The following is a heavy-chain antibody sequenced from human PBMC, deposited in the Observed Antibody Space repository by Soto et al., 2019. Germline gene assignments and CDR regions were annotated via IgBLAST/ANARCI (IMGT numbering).Heavy chain of an antibody. CDR2: ISGSGDST. CDR1: GFTFSRHA. Sequence: GGSLRLSCAASGFTFSRHAMSWVRQAPGKGLEWVSAISGSGDSTYYADSVNGRFTISRDNSKNMLSLQMSSLRVEDTAVYYCAKVLYTDFWSGYSSWGQGTRVTVSS. J-gene: IGHJ5*02. D-gene: IGHD3-3*01. CDR3: AKVLYTDFWSGYSS. V-gene: IGHV3-23*01.